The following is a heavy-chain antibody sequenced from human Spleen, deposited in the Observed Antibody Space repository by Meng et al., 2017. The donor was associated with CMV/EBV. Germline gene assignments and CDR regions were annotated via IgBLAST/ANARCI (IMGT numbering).Heavy chain of an antibody. J-gene: IGHJ4*02. CDR3: AKDLGSYGDY. CDR2: IWYDGSNK. V-gene: IGHV3-33*06. D-gene: IGHD1-26*01. Sequence: GESLKISCAASGFTFSSYGMHWVRQAPGKELEWVAVIWYDGSNKYYADSVKGRFTISRDNSKNTLYLQMNSLRAEDTAVYYCAKDLGSYGDYWGQGTLVTVSS. CDR1: GFTFSSYG.